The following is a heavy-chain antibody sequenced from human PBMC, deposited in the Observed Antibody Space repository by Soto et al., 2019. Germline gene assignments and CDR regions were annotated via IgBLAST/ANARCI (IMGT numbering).Heavy chain of an antibody. J-gene: IGHJ6*02. V-gene: IGHV3-30-3*01. D-gene: IGHD6-6*01. CDR3: ARASPYSSSSPYYYYYGMDV. CDR1: GFIFSSYA. Sequence: GGSLRLCCAASGFIFSSYAMHWVRQAPGKGLEWVAVISYDGNNKYYADSVKGRFTISRDNSKNTLYLQMNSLRAEDTAVYYCARASPYSSSSPYYYYYGMDVWGQGTTVTVSS. CDR2: ISYDGNNK.